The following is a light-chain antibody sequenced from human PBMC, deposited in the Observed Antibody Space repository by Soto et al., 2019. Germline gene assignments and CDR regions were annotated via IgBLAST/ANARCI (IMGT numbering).Light chain of an antibody. CDR2: SNN. CDR1: SSNIGAGFD. CDR3: AAWDDSLNGLV. Sequence: QSVLTQPPSVSGAPGQTVTISCTGSSSNIGAGFDVHWYQQLPGTAPKVFIYSNNQRPSGVPDRFSGSKSGTSASLAISGLQSEDEADYYCAAWDDSLNGLVFGGGTKLTVL. J-gene: IGLJ3*02. V-gene: IGLV1-40*01.